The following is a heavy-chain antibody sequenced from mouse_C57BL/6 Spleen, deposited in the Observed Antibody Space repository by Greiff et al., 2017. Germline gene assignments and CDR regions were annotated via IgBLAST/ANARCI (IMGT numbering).Heavy chain of an antibody. D-gene: IGHD1-1*01. J-gene: IGHJ2*01. Sequence: QVQLKQPGAELVRPGSSVKLSCKASGYTFTSYWMDWVKQRPGQGLEWIGNIYPSDSETHYNQKFKDKATLTVDKSSSTAYMQLRSLTSEDSAVYYCARRVYYGSRGYFDYWGQGTTLTVSS. V-gene: IGHV1-61*01. CDR3: ARRVYYGSRGYFDY. CDR2: IYPSDSET. CDR1: GYTFTSYW.